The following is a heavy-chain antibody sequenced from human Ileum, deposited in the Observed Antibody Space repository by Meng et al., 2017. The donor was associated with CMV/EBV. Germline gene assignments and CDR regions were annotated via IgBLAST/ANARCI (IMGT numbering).Heavy chain of an antibody. CDR3: ARLRGIQYRRGLDV. CDR2: VHYSGST. Sequence: GSLRLSGTVSNGPISGYYWSGIRQSPLKGLEWIGYVHYSGSTIYNPSLESRVTISVDTSKNRFSLRLNSVTAADTAVYYCARLRGIQYRRGLDVWAKGTTVTVSS. D-gene: IGHD5-24*01. J-gene: IGHJ6*04. V-gene: IGHV4-59*03. CDR1: NGPISGYY.